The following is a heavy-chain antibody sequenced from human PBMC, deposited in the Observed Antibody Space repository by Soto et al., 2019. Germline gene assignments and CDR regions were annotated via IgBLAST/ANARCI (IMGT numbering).Heavy chain of an antibody. CDR3: ARGRGYCSGGSCYGSNWFDP. Sequence: PSETLSLTCAVYGGSFSGYYWSWIRQPPGKGLEWIGEINHSGSTNYNPSLKSRVTISVDTSKNQFSLKLSSVTAADTAVYYCARGRGYCSGGSCYGSNWFDPWGQGTLVTVSS. J-gene: IGHJ5*02. D-gene: IGHD2-15*01. V-gene: IGHV4-34*01. CDR1: GGSFSGYY. CDR2: INHSGST.